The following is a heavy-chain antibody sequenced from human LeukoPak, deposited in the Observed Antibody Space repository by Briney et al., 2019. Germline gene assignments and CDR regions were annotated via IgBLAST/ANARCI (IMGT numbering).Heavy chain of an antibody. CDR3: AKAMTGSAQAHVRYYYYYYYMDV. D-gene: IGHD3-9*01. J-gene: IGHJ6*03. CDR2: IYHSGST. Sequence: SETLSLTCTVSGYSISIGYYWGWIRQPPGKGLEWIGSIYHSGSTYYNPSLKSRVTLSVDKSKNQFSLELSSVTAADTAVYYCAKAMTGSAQAHVRYYYYYYYMDVWGKGTTVTVSS. V-gene: IGHV4-38-2*02. CDR1: GYSISIGYY.